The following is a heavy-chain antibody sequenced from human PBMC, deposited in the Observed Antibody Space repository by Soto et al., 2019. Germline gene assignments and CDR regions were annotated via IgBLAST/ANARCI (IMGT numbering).Heavy chain of an antibody. CDR1: GFTFSSYG. V-gene: IGHV3-30*18. Sequence: PGGSLRLSCAASGFTFSSYGMHWVRQAPGKGLEWVAVISYDGGNKYYADSVKGRFTISRDNSKNTLYLQMNSLRAEDTAVYYCAKDVVVGATTGLGDYYYYYGMDVWGQGTTVTVS. J-gene: IGHJ6*02. CDR3: AKDVVVGATTGLGDYYYYYGMDV. CDR2: ISYDGGNK. D-gene: IGHD1-26*01.